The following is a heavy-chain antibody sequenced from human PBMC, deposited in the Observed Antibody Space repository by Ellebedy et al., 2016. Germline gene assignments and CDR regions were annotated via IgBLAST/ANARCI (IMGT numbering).Heavy chain of an antibody. CDR1: GLNFNTFF. D-gene: IGHD4-17*01. CDR2: ISPGSDIT. CDR3: RQGHYADL. Sequence: GESLKISXTASGLNFNTFFMTWVRQAPGKGLEWFSTISPGSDITRLADSVKGRFTISRDNFKNSVYLRMNNLRVEDTAVYYCRQGHYADLWGQGTLVTVSS. J-gene: IGHJ4*02. V-gene: IGHV3-23*01.